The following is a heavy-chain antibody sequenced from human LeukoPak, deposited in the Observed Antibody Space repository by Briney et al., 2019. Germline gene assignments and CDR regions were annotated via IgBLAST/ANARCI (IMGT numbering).Heavy chain of an antibody. V-gene: IGHV3-48*03. J-gene: IGHJ6*02. CDR2: ISSSDTTI. CDR1: GFTFSSYE. Sequence: PGGSLRLSCAASGFTFSSYEMTCDRQAQGKELEWYSNISSSDTTIHYADSVKGRFTISRDNARNSLYLQMNSLRAEDTAVYYCARSRRDNYYYYYGMDVWGQGTTVTVSS. D-gene: IGHD5-24*01. CDR3: ARSRRDNYYYYYGMDV.